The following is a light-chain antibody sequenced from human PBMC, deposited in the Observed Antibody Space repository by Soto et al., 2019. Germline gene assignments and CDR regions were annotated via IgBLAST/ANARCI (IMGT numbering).Light chain of an antibody. CDR2: KAS. V-gene: IGKV1-5*03. Sequence: DIQMTQSPSTLSASVGDRVTITCRASQSIDIWLAWYQQKPGKAPNLLIYKASTLETGVPSRFTGSGSGTEFTLTINSLKPDDFATYYWQQYNTFSNFGKGTKVEMK. CDR3: QQYNTFSN. CDR1: QSIDIW. J-gene: IGKJ1*01.